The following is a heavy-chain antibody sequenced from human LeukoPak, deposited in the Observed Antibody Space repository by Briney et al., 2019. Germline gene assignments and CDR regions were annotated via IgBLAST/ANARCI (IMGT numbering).Heavy chain of an antibody. V-gene: IGHV3-74*01. Sequence: GGSLRLSCAASGFTFSRYWMHWVRQAPGKGLVWVSRINSDGSTTSYADSVKGRFTISRDNTQNTLYMQMNSLRAEDTAVYYCARDSIMITFGGVIAKRYFDYWGQGTLVTVSS. CDR3: ARDSIMITFGGVIAKRYFDY. CDR2: INSDGSTT. D-gene: IGHD3-16*02. CDR1: GFTFSRYW. J-gene: IGHJ4*02.